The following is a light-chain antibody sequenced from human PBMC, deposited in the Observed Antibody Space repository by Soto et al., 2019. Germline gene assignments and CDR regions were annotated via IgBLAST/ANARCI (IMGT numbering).Light chain of an antibody. V-gene: IGLV1-47*01. J-gene: IGLJ2*01. CDR1: TSNIGSSS. CDR2: ENN. Sequence: QSVLRQPPSASGTPGQSVTISCSGSTSNIGSSSVYWYQQLPGTAPKVFIYENNRRPSGVPDRFSGSKSGTSASLAISGLRSEDEADYYCATWDDSLSGPEFGGGTKLTVL. CDR3: ATWDDSLSGPE.